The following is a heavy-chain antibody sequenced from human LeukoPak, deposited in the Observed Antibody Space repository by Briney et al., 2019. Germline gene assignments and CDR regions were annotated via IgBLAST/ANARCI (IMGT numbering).Heavy chain of an antibody. CDR2: IYYSGST. V-gene: IGHV4-39*05. CDR1: GGSISSSSYY. J-gene: IGHJ4*02. D-gene: IGHD6-19*01. Sequence: SETPSLTCTVSGGSISSSSYYWGWIRQPPGKGLEWIGSIYYSGSTYYNPSLKSRVTISVDTSKNQFSLKLSSVTAADTAVYYCATILGGRAVAGTGDYWGQGTLVTVSS. CDR3: ATILGGRAVAGTGDY.